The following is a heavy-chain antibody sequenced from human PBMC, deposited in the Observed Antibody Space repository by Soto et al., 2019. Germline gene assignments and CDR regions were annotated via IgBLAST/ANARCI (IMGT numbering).Heavy chain of an antibody. D-gene: IGHD6-19*01. J-gene: IGHJ4*02. CDR1: GFTFISYS. CDR2: ISSSSSYI. V-gene: IGHV3-21*01. CDR3: VRDSSGWYGAFYQYYFDY. Sequence: PGWSLRLSCASSGFTFISYSMNWVRQAPGKGLEWVSSISSSSSYIYYADSVKGRFTISRDNAKNSLYLQMNSLRAEDTAVYYCVRDSSGWYGAFYQYYFDYWGQGTLVTVSS.